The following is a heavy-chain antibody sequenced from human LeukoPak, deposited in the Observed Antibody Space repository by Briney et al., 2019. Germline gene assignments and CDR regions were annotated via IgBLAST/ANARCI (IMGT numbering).Heavy chain of an antibody. J-gene: IGHJ4*02. V-gene: IGHV3-21*01. Sequence: NPGGSLRLSCAASGFTFSSYSMNWVRQAPGKGLEWVSSISSSSSYIYYADSVKGRFTISRDNAKNSLYLQVNSLRAEDTAVYYCARGGQWELPNYWGQGTLVTVSS. D-gene: IGHD1-26*01. CDR3: ARGGQWELPNY. CDR1: GFTFSSYS. CDR2: ISSSSSYI.